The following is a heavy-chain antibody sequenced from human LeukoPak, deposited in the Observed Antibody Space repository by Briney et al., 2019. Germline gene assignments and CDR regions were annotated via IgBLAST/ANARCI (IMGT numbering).Heavy chain of an antibody. D-gene: IGHD2-2*01. CDR2: IWYDGSNK. CDR1: GFTFSSYG. CDR3: ARDSYCSSTSCYASWFDP. Sequence: GGSLRLSCAASGFTFSSYGMHWVRQAPGKGLEWVAVIWYDGSNKYYADSVKGRFTISRDNSKHTLYLQMNSLRAEDTAVYYCARDSYCSSTSCYASWFDPWGQGTLVTVSS. J-gene: IGHJ5*02. V-gene: IGHV3-33*01.